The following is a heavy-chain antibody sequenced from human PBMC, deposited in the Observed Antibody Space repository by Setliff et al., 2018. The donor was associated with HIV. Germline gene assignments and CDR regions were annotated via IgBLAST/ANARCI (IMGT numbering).Heavy chain of an antibody. CDR1: GYSISSDYY. V-gene: IGHV4-38-2*02. Sequence: PSETLSLTCTVSGYSISSDYYWGWIRQSPGKGLEWIGNIYHSVNTYYNPSLKSRVTISADATKNQFSLKLTSVTAADTAVYYCARDWEMATILWGQGTLVTVSS. D-gene: IGHD5-12*01. CDR3: ARDWEMATIL. CDR2: IYHSVNT. J-gene: IGHJ4*02.